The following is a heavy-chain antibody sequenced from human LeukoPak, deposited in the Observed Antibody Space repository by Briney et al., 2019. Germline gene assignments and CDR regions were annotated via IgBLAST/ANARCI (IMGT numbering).Heavy chain of an antibody. CDR3: ARVQYSSSWAPGAFDI. CDR1: GGSISSYC. Sequence: PSETLSLTCTVSGGSISSYCWSWIRQPPGKGLEWIGYIYYSGSTNYNPSLKSRVTISVDTSKNQFSLKLSSVTAADTAVYYCARVQYSSSWAPGAFDIWGQGTMVTVSS. CDR2: IYYSGST. J-gene: IGHJ3*02. D-gene: IGHD6-13*01. V-gene: IGHV4-59*01.